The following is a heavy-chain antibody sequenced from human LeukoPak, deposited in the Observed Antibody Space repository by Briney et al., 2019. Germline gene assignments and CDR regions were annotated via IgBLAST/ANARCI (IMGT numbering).Heavy chain of an antibody. CDR3: ANGGMVLPFDP. Sequence: TGGSLRLSCAASGFTFSSYAMSWVRQAPGKGLEWVSAISGSGGSTYYADSVKGRFTISRDNSKNTLYLQMNSLGAEDTAVYYCANGGMVLPFDPWGQGTLVTVSS. CDR2: ISGSGGST. J-gene: IGHJ5*02. V-gene: IGHV3-23*01. CDR1: GFTFSSYA. D-gene: IGHD2-15*01.